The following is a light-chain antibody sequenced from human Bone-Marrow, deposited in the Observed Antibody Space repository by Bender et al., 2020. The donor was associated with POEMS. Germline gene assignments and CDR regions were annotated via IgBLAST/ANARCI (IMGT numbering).Light chain of an antibody. CDR1: SLRSFY. Sequence: SSELTQDPAVSVALGHTVRITCQGDSLRSFYATWYQQKPGQAPIRVIYGKNNRPSGIPDRFSGSSSGNTASLTITGAQAEDEGDYYCNSRDTSGDHWLFGGGTKVTVL. V-gene: IGLV3-19*01. J-gene: IGLJ3*02. CDR3: NSRDTSGDHWL. CDR2: GKN.